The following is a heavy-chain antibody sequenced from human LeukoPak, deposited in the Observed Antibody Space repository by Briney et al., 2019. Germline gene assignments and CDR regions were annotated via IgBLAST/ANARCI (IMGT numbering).Heavy chain of an antibody. J-gene: IGHJ6*02. CDR3: ARHMVRGYYYGMDV. Sequence: SETLSLTCTVSGGSISSYYWSWIRQPPGKGLEWIGYIYYSVSTNYNPSLKSRVTISVDTSKNQFSLKLSSVTAADTAVYYCARHMVRGYYYGMDVWGQGTTVTVSS. CDR2: IYYSVST. V-gene: IGHV4-59*08. CDR1: GGSISSYY. D-gene: IGHD3-10*01.